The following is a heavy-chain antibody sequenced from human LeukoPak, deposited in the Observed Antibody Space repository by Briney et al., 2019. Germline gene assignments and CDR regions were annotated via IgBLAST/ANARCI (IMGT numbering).Heavy chain of an antibody. D-gene: IGHD3-10*01. CDR1: GGSISSGSYY. CDR2: IYTSGST. Sequence: PSETLSLTCTVSGGSISSGSYYWSWIRQPAGKGLEWIGRIYTSGSTNYNPSLKSRVTISVDTSKNQFSLKLSSVTAADTAVYYCARGGSEDYYGMDVWGQGTTVTVSS. V-gene: IGHV4-61*02. J-gene: IGHJ6*02. CDR3: ARGGSEDYYGMDV.